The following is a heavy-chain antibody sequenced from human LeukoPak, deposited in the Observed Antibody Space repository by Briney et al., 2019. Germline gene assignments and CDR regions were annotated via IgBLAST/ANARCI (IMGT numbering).Heavy chain of an antibody. CDR1: GYSISSGYY. J-gene: IGHJ4*02. CDR3: ARDQGSGSYYPFDYPFDY. V-gene: IGHV4-38-2*02. D-gene: IGHD3-10*01. CDR2: IYHSGST. Sequence: PSETLSLTCTVSGYSISSGYYWGWIRQTPGKGLEWIGSIYHSGSTYYNPSLKSRVTISVDTSKNQFSLKLSSVTAADTAVYYCARDQGSGSYYPFDYPFDYWGQGTLVTVSS.